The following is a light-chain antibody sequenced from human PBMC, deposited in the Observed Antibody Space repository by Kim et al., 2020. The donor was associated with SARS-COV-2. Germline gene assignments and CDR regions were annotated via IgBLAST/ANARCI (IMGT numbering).Light chain of an antibody. J-gene: IGLJ3*02. V-gene: IGLV10-54*01. CDR2: RKN. CDR1: INNVGNQE. Sequence: KTSSTTCNGNINNVGNQEATWRQQHPGHPAKLISYRKNNRPSGISERLSASRSGNTASLTITGLQPEDEADYYCSAWDSSLSAWVFGGGTQLTVL. CDR3: SAWDSSLSAWV.